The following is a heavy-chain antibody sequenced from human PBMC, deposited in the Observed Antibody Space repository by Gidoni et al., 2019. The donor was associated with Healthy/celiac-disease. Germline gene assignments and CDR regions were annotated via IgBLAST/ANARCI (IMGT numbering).Heavy chain of an antibody. CDR1: GFPFSSSA. Sequence: EVQLLESGGGLVQPGGSLRLSCSASGFPFSSSAMSWVRQAPGKGLEWVSAISGSGGSTYYADSVKGRFTISRDNSKNTLYLQMNSLRAEDTAVYYCAKDQTYYYDSSGYYETPQYFQHWGQGTLVTVSS. V-gene: IGHV3-23*01. D-gene: IGHD3-22*01. CDR2: ISGSGGST. J-gene: IGHJ1*01. CDR3: AKDQTYYYDSSGYYETPQYFQH.